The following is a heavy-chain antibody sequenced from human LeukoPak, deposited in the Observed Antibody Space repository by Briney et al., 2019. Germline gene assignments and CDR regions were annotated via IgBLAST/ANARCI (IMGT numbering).Heavy chain of an antibody. D-gene: IGHD2-8*01. CDR2: ISGSGGST. CDR3: AKDRSCINHVCHGDFDY. Sequence: GGSLRLSCAASGFIFSSYAMSWVRQAPGKGLEWVSTISGSGGSTYYADSVKGRFTISRDNSKNTVYLQMNSLRAEDTAVYYCAKDRSCINHVCHGDFDYWCQGTLVTVSS. V-gene: IGHV3-23*01. J-gene: IGHJ4*02. CDR1: GFIFSSYA.